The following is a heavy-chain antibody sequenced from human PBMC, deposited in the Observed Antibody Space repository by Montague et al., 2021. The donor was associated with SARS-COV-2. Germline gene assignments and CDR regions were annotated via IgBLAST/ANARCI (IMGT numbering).Heavy chain of an antibody. D-gene: IGHD2-8*01. CDR2: IQHSRII. Sequence: SETLSLTCAVSGGSFSDYYWSWIRQPPGKGLEWIGLEWIGEIQHSRIINYNPSLKSRVTISVDASRNQLSLTLSSVTAADTAVYYCWMGGGNGVFDLWGQGTMVTVPS. J-gene: IGHJ3*01. CDR1: GGSFSDYY. V-gene: IGHV4-34*01. CDR3: WMGGGNGVFDL.